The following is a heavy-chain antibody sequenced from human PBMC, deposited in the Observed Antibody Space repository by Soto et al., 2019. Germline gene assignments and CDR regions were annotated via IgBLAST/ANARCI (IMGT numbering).Heavy chain of an antibody. CDR3: AKWSVRTVRTSGWCNWFDP. V-gene: IGHV3-23*01. J-gene: IGHJ5*02. Sequence: EVRLLESGGGLAQPGGSRRLSCAASGFTFSSSAMNWVRQAPGKGLEWVSSIRVGGGDTFYADSVRGRFTVSRDISRNTLYLPMNSLRADDTAIYYCAKWSVRTVRTSGWCNWFDPWGQGTLVTVSS. CDR1: GFTFSSSA. D-gene: IGHD6-19*01. CDR2: IRVGGGDT.